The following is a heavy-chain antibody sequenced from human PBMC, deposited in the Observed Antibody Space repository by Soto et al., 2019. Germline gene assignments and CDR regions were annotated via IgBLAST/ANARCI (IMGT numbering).Heavy chain of an antibody. D-gene: IGHD3-16*02. V-gene: IGHV1-69*06. CDR1: GGTFRTHA. CDR2: INPIFGTT. CDR3: AIFYSFGGVISPLFAF. Sequence: GPPVKVSCTAAGGTFRTHAITCVRQAPGQGLEWMGGINPIFGTTNYAQKFQGRLTITADKSTTTAYMELSSLRSDDTAVYYCAIFYSFGGVISPLFAFCGQGTLDTVSS. J-gene: IGHJ4*02.